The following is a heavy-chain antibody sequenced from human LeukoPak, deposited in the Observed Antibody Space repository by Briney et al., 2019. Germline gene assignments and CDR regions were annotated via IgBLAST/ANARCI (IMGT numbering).Heavy chain of an antibody. CDR1: GFTFSSYA. CDR2: ISGSGGST. V-gene: IGHV3-23*01. J-gene: IGHJ4*02. D-gene: IGHD6-13*01. Sequence: PGGSLRLSCAASGFTFSSYAMSWGRQAPGRGLGWVSAISGSGGSTYYADSVKGRFTISRDNSKNTLYLQMNSLRAEDTAVYYCAKVGSSSWFDYWGQGTLVTVSS. CDR3: AKVGSSSWFDY.